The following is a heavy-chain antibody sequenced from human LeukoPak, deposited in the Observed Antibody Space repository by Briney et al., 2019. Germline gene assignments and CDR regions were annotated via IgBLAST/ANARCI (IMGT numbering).Heavy chain of an antibody. CDR3: ARGMVRGVIITPPRTFDY. V-gene: IGHV3-30*04. J-gene: IGHJ4*02. D-gene: IGHD3-10*01. CDR2: ISYEGSNT. CDR1: GFTFSSYA. Sequence: GGSLRLSWAAAGFTFSSYAVHWVRQAPGKGLEWVAFISYEGSNTYYADSVKGRFTISRDNSKNTLYLQMNSLRAEDTAVYYCARGMVRGVIITPPRTFDYWGQGTLVTVSS.